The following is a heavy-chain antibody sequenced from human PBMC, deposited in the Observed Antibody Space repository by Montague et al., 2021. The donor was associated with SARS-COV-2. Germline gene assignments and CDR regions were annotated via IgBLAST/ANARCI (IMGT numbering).Heavy chain of an antibody. CDR1: GGSISSYY. D-gene: IGHD5-12*01. CDR2: IYYSGST. V-gene: IGHV4-59*01. J-gene: IGHJ2*01. Sequence: SETLSLTCTVSGGSISSYYWNWIRQSPGKGLEWIGYIYYSGSTKYNPSFKSRVTMLVDTSKRQMSLRLNSVTAADTAVYYCAGVRGRFWHFDLWGRGTLVTVSS. CDR3: AGVRGRFWHFDL.